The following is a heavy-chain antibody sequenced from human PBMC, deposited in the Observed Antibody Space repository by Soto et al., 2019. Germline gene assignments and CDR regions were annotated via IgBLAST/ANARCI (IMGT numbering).Heavy chain of an antibody. Sequence: VGSLRLSCAASGFTFSSYSMNWVRQAPGKGLEWVSYISSSSSTIYYADSVKGRFTTSRDNAKNSLYLQMNSLRDEDTAVYYCANSQGSRDGYNSPYYGMDVWGQGTTVTVSS. CDR3: ANSQGSRDGYNSPYYGMDV. D-gene: IGHD5-12*01. CDR2: ISSSSSTI. J-gene: IGHJ6*02. V-gene: IGHV3-48*02. CDR1: GFTFSSYS.